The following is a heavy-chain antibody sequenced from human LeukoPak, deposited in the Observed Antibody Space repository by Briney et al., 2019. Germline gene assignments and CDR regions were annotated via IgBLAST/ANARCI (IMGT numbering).Heavy chain of an antibody. V-gene: IGHV3-53*01. Sequence: GGSLRLSCAASGFTFSSNYMSWVRQAPGKGLEWVSVIYSGGSTYYADSVKGRFTISRDNSKNTLYLQMNSLRAEDTAVYNCARVSTMRSFDYWGQGTLVTVSS. CDR3: ARVSTMRSFDY. CDR2: IYSGGST. D-gene: IGHD3-3*01. CDR1: GFTFSSNY. J-gene: IGHJ4*02.